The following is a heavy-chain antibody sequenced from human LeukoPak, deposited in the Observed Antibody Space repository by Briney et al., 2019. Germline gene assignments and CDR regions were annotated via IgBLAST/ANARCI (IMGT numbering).Heavy chain of an antibody. J-gene: IGHJ4*02. CDR2: ISGTGVYT. Sequence: GGSLRLSCAASGFTFRTYAMIWVRQAPGKGLEWVSTISGTGVYTFYADSVKGCFTISRDNSKNTVYLQMNSLRAEDAAIYYCAKEGGLHFVVAIRPYYLDYWGQGTLVTVSS. CDR3: AKEGGLHFVVAIRPYYLDY. D-gene: IGHD2-21*01. V-gene: IGHV3-23*01. CDR1: GFTFRTYA.